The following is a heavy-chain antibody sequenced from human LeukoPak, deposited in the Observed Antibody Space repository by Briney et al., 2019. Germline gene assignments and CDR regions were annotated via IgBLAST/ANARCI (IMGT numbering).Heavy chain of an antibody. CDR3: ARDGSSTDDY. CDR1: VYTFSNFG. CDR2: ISGNNDNP. J-gene: IGHJ4*02. D-gene: IGHD2-2*01. Sequence: ASVKVSGKTSVYTFSNFGINWVRQAPGQGLEWMGWISGNNDNPNYGQKFQGRFTVNTDSSTSTAYMELRNLRFDDTAVYYCARDGSSTDDYWGQGTLVTVSS. V-gene: IGHV1-18*01.